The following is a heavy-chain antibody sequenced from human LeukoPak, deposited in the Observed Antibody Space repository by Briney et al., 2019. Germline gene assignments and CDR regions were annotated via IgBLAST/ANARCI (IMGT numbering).Heavy chain of an antibody. V-gene: IGHV3-9*01. D-gene: IGHD6-19*01. CDR1: GFTFDDYA. Sequence: GGSLRLSCAASGFTFDDYAMHWVRQAPGKGLEWVSGISWNSGSIGYADSVKGRFTISRDNAKNSLYLQMNSLRAEDTALYYCAKDKEQWYSSGWPDYWGQGALVTVSS. J-gene: IGHJ4*02. CDR3: AKDKEQWYSSGWPDY. CDR2: ISWNSGSI.